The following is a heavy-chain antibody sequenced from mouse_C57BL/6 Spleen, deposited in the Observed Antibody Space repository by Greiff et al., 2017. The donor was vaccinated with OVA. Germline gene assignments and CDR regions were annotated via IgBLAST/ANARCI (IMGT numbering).Heavy chain of an antibody. CDR1: GFNIKDDY. CDR3: TTDYYAFY. CDR2: IDPENGDT. D-gene: IGHD1-1*01. Sequence: EVRLVESGAELVRPGASVKLSCTASGFNIKDDYMHWVKQRPEQGLEWIGWIDPENGDTEYASKFQGKATITADTSSNTAYLQLSSLTSEDTAVYYCTTDYYAFYWGQGTTLTVSS. V-gene: IGHV14-4*01. J-gene: IGHJ2*01.